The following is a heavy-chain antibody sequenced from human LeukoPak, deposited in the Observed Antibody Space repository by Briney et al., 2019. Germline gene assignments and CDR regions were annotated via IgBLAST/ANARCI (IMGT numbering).Heavy chain of an antibody. V-gene: IGHV3-15*01. CDR2: IKSKTDGGTT. CDR3: TTERQGSSWHQN. Sequence: GGSLRLSCAAYGFTFSSYSMNWVRQAPGKGLEWVGRIKSKTDGGTTDYAAPVKGRFTISRDDSKNTLYLQMNSLKTEDTAVYYCTTERQGSSWHQNWGQGTLVTVSS. CDR1: GFTFSSYS. J-gene: IGHJ4*02. D-gene: IGHD6-13*01.